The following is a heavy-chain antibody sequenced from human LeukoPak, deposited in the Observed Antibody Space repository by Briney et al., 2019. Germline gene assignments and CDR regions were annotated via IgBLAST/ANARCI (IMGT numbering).Heavy chain of an antibody. CDR3: ARGGVYAMDAFDI. CDR2: ISYDGSNK. D-gene: IGHD2-8*01. J-gene: IGHJ3*02. CDR1: GFTFSSYA. Sequence: SGGSLRLSCAASGFTFSSYAMHWVRQAPGKGLEWVAVISYDGSNKYYADSVKGRFTISRDNSKNTLYLQTNSLRAEDTAVYYCARGGVYAMDAFDIWGQGTMVTVSS. V-gene: IGHV3-30*01.